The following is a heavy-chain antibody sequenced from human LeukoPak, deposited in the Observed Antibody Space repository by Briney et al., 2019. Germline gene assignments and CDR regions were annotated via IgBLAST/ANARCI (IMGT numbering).Heavy chain of an antibody. CDR1: GFTFSSYG. D-gene: IGHD2-2*01. CDR3: ARGVGCSSTSCYLVRGINDAFDI. Sequence: PGGSLRLSCAASGFTFSSYGMHWVRQAPGKGLEWVAFIRYDGSNKYYADSVKGRFTISRDNAKNSLYLQMNSLRAEDTAVYYCARGVGCSSTSCYLVRGINDAFDIWGQGTMVTVSS. CDR2: IRYDGSNK. J-gene: IGHJ3*02. V-gene: IGHV3-30*02.